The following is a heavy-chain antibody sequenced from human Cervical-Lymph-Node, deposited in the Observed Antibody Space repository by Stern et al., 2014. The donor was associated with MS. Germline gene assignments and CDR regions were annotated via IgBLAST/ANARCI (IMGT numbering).Heavy chain of an antibody. J-gene: IGHJ4*02. V-gene: IGHV3-30-3*01. CDR2: ISHDASNK. D-gene: IGHD4-17*01. Sequence: VQLVESGGGVVQPGTSLRLSCAASGFTFSVYALYWVRQAPGKGLAWVAVISHDASNKYYADSMKGRFTISRDNSKNTLYLQMNSLRTEDTAVYYCASRYDYGDYIYWGQGTLVTVSS. CDR1: GFTFSVYA. CDR3: ASRYDYGDYIY.